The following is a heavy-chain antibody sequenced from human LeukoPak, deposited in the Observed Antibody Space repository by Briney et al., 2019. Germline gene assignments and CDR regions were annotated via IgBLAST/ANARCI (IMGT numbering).Heavy chain of an antibody. CDR3: ARATGIAAAGKGSEFDP. Sequence: RPGGSLRLSCAASGFTFSSYWMSWVRQAPGKGLEWVANIKQDGSEKYYVDSVKGRFTISRDNAKNSLYLQMNSLRAEDTAVYHCARATGIAAAGKGSEFDPWGQGTLVTVSS. CDR2: IKQDGSEK. V-gene: IGHV3-7*01. CDR1: GFTFSSYW. D-gene: IGHD6-13*01. J-gene: IGHJ5*02.